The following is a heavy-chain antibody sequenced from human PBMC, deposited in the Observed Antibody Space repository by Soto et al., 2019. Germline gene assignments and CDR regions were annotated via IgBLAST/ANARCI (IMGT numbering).Heavy chain of an antibody. D-gene: IGHD5-12*01. J-gene: IGHJ4*02. CDR2: IAYTGIT. CDR1: GGPIRSYY. V-gene: IGHV4-59*01. Sequence: QVQLQESGPRLLKPSETLSLTCSVSGGPIRSYYLSWVRQAPGKGLEWIAYIAYTGITGYNPSLSGRVTISGDTSQNLFSLKMTSVTAADTAVYYCAREGFSGYEALDYWGQGILVTVS. CDR3: AREGFSGYEALDY.